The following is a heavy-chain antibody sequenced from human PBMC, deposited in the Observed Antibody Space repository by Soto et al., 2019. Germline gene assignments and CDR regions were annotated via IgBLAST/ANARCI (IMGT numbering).Heavy chain of an antibody. CDR1: GGSISSGSYY. J-gene: IGHJ4*02. CDR3: ARDQAIGGSSY. D-gene: IGHD1-26*01. V-gene: IGHV4-31*03. CDR2: IYYSDST. Sequence: QVQLQESGPGLVKPSQTLSLTCTVSGGSISSGSYYWSWIRQHPGKGLEWIGYIYYSDSTYYNTPLKSRVTIPVATSKNQFSLKLSSVTAADTAVYYCARDQAIGGSSYWGQGTLVTVSS.